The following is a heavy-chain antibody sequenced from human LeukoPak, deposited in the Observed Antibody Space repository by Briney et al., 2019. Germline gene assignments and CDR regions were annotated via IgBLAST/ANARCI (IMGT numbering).Heavy chain of an antibody. J-gene: IGHJ4*02. Sequence: GGSLRLSCAASGSTFSSYAMSWVRQAPGKGLEWVSAISGSGGSTYYADSVKGRFNISRDNSKNTLYLQMNSLRAEDTVVYYCAKDSTIFGVVTDWGEGTLVTVSS. CDR3: AKDSTIFGVVTD. CDR1: GSTFSSYA. V-gene: IGHV3-23*01. CDR2: ISGSGGST. D-gene: IGHD3-3*01.